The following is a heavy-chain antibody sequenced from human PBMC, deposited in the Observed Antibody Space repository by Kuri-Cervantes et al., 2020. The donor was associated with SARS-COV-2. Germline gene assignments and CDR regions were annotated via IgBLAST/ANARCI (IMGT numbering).Heavy chain of an antibody. CDR3: ATSLKSLAYCSGGSCYHIDF. CDR1: GYTFTAYY. J-gene: IGHJ4*02. D-gene: IGHD2-15*01. V-gene: IGHV1-2*02. CDR2: INPNSGGA. Sequence: ASVKVSCKASGYTFTAYYMHWVRQAPGQGLEWMGWINPNSGGANYAQKFQGRVTMTRDTSISTVYMDLSRLRSDDTALYYCATSLKSLAYCSGGSCYHIDFCGQGTLVTVSS.